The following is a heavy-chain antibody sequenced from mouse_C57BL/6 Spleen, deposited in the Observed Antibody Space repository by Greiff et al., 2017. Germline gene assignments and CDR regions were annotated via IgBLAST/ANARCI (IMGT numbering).Heavy chain of an antibody. CDR3: ATLYDYDEDWYFDV. Sequence: QVQLKESGPELVKPGASVKISCKASGYTFTDYYINWVKQRPGQGLEWIGWIFPGSGSTYYNEKFKGKATLTVDKSSSTAYMLLSSLTSEDSAVYFCATLYDYDEDWYFDVWGTGTTVTVSS. J-gene: IGHJ1*03. V-gene: IGHV1-75*01. D-gene: IGHD2-4*01. CDR2: IFPGSGST. CDR1: GYTFTDYY.